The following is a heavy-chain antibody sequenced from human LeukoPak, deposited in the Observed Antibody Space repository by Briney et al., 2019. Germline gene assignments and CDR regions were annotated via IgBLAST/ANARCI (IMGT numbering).Heavy chain of an antibody. CDR2: IIPILGIA. CDR1: GGTFSSYT. J-gene: IGHJ4*02. V-gene: IGHV1-69*04. D-gene: IGHD3-22*01. Sequence: SVKVSCKASGGTFSSYTISWVRQAPGQGLEWMGRIIPILGIANYAQKFKGRVTITADKSTSTAYMGLSSLRSEDTAVYYCARDHPNSSGYSFDYWGQGTLVTVSS. CDR3: ARDHPNSSGYSFDY.